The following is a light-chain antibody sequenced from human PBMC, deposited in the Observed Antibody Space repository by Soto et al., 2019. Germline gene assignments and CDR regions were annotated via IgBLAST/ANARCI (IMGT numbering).Light chain of an antibody. CDR3: QSYDSSLSGDVV. CDR2: GNS. V-gene: IGLV1-40*01. J-gene: IGLJ2*01. CDR1: SSNIGAGYD. Sequence: VVTQPPSVSGAPGQRVTISCTGSSSNIGAGYDVHWYQQLPGTAPKLLIYGNSNRPSGVPDRFSGSKSGTSASLAITGLQAEDEADYYCQSYDSSLSGDVVFGGGTKLTVL.